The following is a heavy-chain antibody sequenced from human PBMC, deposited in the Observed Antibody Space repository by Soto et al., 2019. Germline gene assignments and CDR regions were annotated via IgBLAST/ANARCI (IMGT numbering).Heavy chain of an antibody. D-gene: IGHD2-15*01. CDR3: SIVTAYGMDV. Sequence: QVQLEQSGAEVKKPGSSLKVSCKATGGTFSNYAISWVRQAPGQGLEWMAGIIPVYGTPNYAQRFQDRVTIIADESTTTAYMEVHSLRSEDTAIYYCSIVTAYGMDVWGAGTTVIVSS. CDR2: IIPVYGTP. J-gene: IGHJ6*04. V-gene: IGHV1-69*01. CDR1: GGTFSNYA.